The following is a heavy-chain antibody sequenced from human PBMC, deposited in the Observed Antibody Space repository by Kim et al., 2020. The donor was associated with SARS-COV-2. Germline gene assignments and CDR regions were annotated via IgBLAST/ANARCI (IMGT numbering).Heavy chain of an antibody. J-gene: IGHJ4*02. CDR1: GFTFSSYA. Sequence: GGSLRLSCAASGFTFSSYAMSWVRQAPGKGLEWVSAISGSGGSTYYADSVKGRFTISRDNSKNTLYLQMNSLRAEDTAVYYCAKDLFWESRLPRALWFGELWPYDYWGQGTLVTVSS. V-gene: IGHV3-23*01. D-gene: IGHD3-10*01. CDR2: ISGSGGST. CDR3: AKDLFWESRLPRALWFGELWPYDY.